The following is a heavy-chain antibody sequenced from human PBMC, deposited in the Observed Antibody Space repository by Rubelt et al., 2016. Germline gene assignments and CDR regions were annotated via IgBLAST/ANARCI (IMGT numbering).Heavy chain of an antibody. V-gene: IGHV4-34*01. J-gene: IGHJ3*02. Sequence: QVQLQQWGAGLLKPSETLSLTCAVYGGSFSGYYWSWIRQPPGKGLEWIGEINHSGSTNYNPSLKGRVTISVDTSKNQFSLKLSSVTAADTAVYYCARAGIAVADDAFDIWGQGTMVTVSS. CDR1: GGSFSGYY. CDR2: INHSGST. CDR3: ARAGIAVADDAFDI. D-gene: IGHD6-19*01.